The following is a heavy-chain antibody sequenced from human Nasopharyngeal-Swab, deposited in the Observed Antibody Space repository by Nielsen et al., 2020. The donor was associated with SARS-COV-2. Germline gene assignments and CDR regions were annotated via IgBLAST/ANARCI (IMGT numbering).Heavy chain of an antibody. J-gene: IGHJ6*02. CDR3: AKDKRYFDWDGMDV. D-gene: IGHD3-9*01. V-gene: IGHV3-30*18. CDR1: GFTFSTYG. Sequence: GESLKISCAASGFTFSTYGMHWVRQAQGKGLEWVAVISYDGGSKYYADSVKGRFTISRDNSKNTLYLQMNSLRAEDTAVYYCAKDKRYFDWDGMDVWGQGTTVTVSS. CDR2: ISYDGGSK.